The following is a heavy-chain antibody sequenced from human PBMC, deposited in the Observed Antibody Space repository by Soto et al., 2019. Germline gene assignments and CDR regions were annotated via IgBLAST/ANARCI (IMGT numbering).Heavy chain of an antibody. V-gene: IGHV2-5*02. J-gene: IGHJ5*02. Sequence: QITLKESGPTLVKPTQTLTLTCTFSGFSLSTSGVGVGWIRQPPGKALEWLALIYWDEDKRYSPSLKSTLTITKDTSKNQVVLTITNMDPVDTATYYCAHSLYDYVWGTNWFDPWGQGTLVTVSS. D-gene: IGHD3-16*01. CDR1: GFSLSTSGVG. CDR2: IYWDEDK. CDR3: AHSLYDYVWGTNWFDP.